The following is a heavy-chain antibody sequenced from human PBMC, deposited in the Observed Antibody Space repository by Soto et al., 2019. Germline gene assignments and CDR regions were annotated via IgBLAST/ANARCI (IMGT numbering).Heavy chain of an antibody. CDR1: GFTVSNNY. D-gene: IGHD6-13*01. Sequence: EVQRVESGGGLIQPGGSLRLSCAASGFTVSNNYMRWVRQAPGKGLEWVSLIYSGGSTHYADSVKGRFTISRDNSKNTLYLQMNSRRGDDTAVYYCARDPTGIAASGGGGWGQGTLVTVSS. CDR2: IYSGGST. V-gene: IGHV3-53*01. CDR3: ARDPTGIAASGGGG. J-gene: IGHJ4*02.